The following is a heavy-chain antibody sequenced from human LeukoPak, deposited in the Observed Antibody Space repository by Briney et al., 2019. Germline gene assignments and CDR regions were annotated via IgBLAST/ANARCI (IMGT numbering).Heavy chain of an antibody. J-gene: IGHJ4*02. V-gene: IGHV3-48*04. Sequence: PGGSLRLSCAASGFTFSSYSMNWVRQAPGKGLEWVSYISSSSSTIYYADSVKGRFTISRDNAKNSLYLQMNSLGAEDTAVYYCARERTFDYWGQGTLVTVSS. CDR1: GFTFSSYS. CDR3: ARERTFDY. CDR2: ISSSSSTI.